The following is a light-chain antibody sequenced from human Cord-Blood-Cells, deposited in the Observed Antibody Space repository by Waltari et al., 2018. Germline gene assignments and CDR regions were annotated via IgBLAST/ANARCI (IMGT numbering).Light chain of an antibody. CDR2: GKH. V-gene: IGLV3-19*01. J-gene: IGLJ1*01. CDR3: NSRDSSGYV. CDR1: SLRSYY. Sequence: SSELTQDPAVSVALGQTVRIKCQGDSLRSYYASWYQQKPGQAPVLVIYGKHNRPSGIPDRFSGSSSGNTASLTITGAQAEDEADYYCNSRDSSGYVFGTGTKVTVL.